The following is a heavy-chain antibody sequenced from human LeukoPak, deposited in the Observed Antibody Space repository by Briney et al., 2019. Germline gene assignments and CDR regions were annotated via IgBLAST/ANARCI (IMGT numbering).Heavy chain of an antibody. V-gene: IGHV4-61*02. J-gene: IGHJ3*02. CDR3: ARFYDSSGYYYVDAFDI. D-gene: IGHD3-22*01. CDR2: IYTSGST. Sequence: SETLSLTCTVSGGSISSGSYYWSWIRQPAGKGLEWIGRIYTSGSTNYNPSLKSRVTISVDTSKNQFSLKLSSVTAADTAVYYCARFYDSSGYYYVDAFDIWGQGTMVTASS. CDR1: GGSISSGSYY.